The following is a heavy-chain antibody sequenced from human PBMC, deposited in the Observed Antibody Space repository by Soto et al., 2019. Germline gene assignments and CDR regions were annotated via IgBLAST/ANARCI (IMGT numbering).Heavy chain of an antibody. CDR2: ISAYNGNT. D-gene: IGHD3-16*01. J-gene: IGHJ4*02. CDR3: ARDRSRFDQPLDY. CDR1: GYTFTSYG. V-gene: IGHV1-18*04. Sequence: QVQLVQSGAEVKKTGASVKVSCKASGYTFTSYGISWVRQAPGQGLEWMGWISAYNGNTNYAQKRQGRVTMTTDTSKSTAYMELRRLRYDDKAVYYCARDRSRFDQPLDYWGQGTLVNVSS.